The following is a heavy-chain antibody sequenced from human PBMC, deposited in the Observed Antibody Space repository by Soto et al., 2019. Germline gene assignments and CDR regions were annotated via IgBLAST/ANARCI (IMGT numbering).Heavy chain of an antibody. J-gene: IGHJ6*04. V-gene: IGHV4-34*01. D-gene: IGHD3-10*01. CDR3: GRVITRAYYYYFSGMAF. Sequence: SETLSLTCAVYGGSFSGYYWSWIRQPPGKGLEWIGEINHRGSTNYNPSLKSRITISVDTSKNQFSLSLSLVTPGDRVFFFCGRVITRAYYYYFSGMAFWGKGTTVTVSS. CDR2: INHRGST. CDR1: GGSFSGYY.